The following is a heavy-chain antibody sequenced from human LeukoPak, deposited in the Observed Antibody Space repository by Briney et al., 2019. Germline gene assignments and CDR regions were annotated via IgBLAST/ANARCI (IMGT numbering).Heavy chain of an antibody. CDR2: IKQDGSEK. V-gene: IGHV3-7*01. CDR1: GFTLNTYW. D-gene: IGHD3-3*01. Sequence: GGSLRLSCAASGFTLNTYWMSWVRQAPGKGLEWVANIKQDGSEKYYVDSAKGRFTISRDNAKDSLYLQMNSLRVEDTAVYYCARGGGDFWSGYYPSWFDYWGQGTLVTVSS. J-gene: IGHJ4*02. CDR3: ARGGGDFWSGYYPSWFDY.